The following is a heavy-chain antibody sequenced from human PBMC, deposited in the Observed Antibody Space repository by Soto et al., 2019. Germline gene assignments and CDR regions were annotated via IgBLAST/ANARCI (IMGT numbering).Heavy chain of an antibody. Sequence: SETLSLTCTVSGGSISSGGYYWSWIRQHPGKGLEWIGYIYYSGSTYYNPSLKSRVTISVDTSKNQFSLKLSSVTAADTAVYYCARKVGNYYDSSRYLDAFDIWGQGTIVTVSS. CDR2: IYYSGST. V-gene: IGHV4-31*03. D-gene: IGHD3-22*01. CDR1: GGSISSGGYY. J-gene: IGHJ3*02. CDR3: ARKVGNYYDSSRYLDAFDI.